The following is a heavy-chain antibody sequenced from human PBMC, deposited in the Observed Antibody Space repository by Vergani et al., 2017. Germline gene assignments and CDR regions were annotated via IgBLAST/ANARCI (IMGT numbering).Heavy chain of an antibody. V-gene: IGHV3-23*01. CDR2: ISGSGGNT. CDR1: GFTFSSYA. D-gene: IGHD2-2*01. J-gene: IGHJ6*02. CDR3: AKGVYCSSTSCYEGRRYYYGMDV. Sequence: EVQLLESGGGLVQPGGSLRLSCAASGFTFSSYAMSWFRQVPGKGLEWVSGISGSGGNTYYANSVKGRFTISRDNCKNTQYLQMNSLRADDSAVYYCAKGVYCSSTSCYEGRRYYYGMDVWGQGTTVTFSS.